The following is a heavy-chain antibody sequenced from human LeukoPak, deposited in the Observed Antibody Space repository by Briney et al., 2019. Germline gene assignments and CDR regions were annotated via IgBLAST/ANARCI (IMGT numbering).Heavy chain of an antibody. D-gene: IGHD2-2*01. CDR1: GYTFTSYG. V-gene: IGHV1-18*01. CDR3: ARDRSSFRSSTIKGNWFDS. CDR2: ISAYNGNT. Sequence: ASVKVSCKASGYTFTSYGISWVRQAPGQGLEWMGWISAYNGNTNYAQKLQGRVTMTTDTSTSTAYMELRSLRSDDTAVYYCARDRSSFRSSTIKGNWFDSWGQGTLVTVSS. J-gene: IGHJ5*01.